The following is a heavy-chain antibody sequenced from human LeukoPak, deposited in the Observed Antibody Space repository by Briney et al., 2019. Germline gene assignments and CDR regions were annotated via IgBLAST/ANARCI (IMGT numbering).Heavy chain of an antibody. Sequence: GGSLRLSCAASGFTFSSYSVNWVRQAPGKGLEWVSYITISSSSMYYADSVKGRFTISRDNAKNSLYLQMNSLRAEDTAVYYCAKDSSSWYEGPYFDYWGQGTLVTVSS. V-gene: IGHV3-48*04. CDR2: ITISSSSM. J-gene: IGHJ4*02. CDR1: GFTFSSYS. D-gene: IGHD6-13*01. CDR3: AKDSSSWYEGPYFDY.